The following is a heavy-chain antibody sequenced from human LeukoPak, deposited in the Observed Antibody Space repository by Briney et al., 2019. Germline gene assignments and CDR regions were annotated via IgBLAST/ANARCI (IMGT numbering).Heavy chain of an antibody. CDR1: GGSISSYH. J-gene: IGHJ5*02. V-gene: IGHV4-59*12. D-gene: IGHD3-10*01. Sequence: PSETLSLTCTVSGGSISSYHWSWIRQPPGKGLEWIGYIYYSGSTNYKPSLKSRVTISVDTSKNQFSLKLSSVTAADTAVYYCARDSGTTGEVKFDPWGQGTLVTVSS. CDR3: ARDSGTTGEVKFDP. CDR2: IYYSGST.